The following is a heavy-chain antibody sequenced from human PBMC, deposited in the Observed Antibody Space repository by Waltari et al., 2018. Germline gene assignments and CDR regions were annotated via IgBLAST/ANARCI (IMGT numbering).Heavy chain of an antibody. Sequence: EVQLVQSGAEVKKPGEYLKISCKGSGYSFTSYWIGWVRQMPGKGLEWMGIIYPRYSDTRYSPSFQGQVTISADKSISTAYLQWSSLKASDTAMYYCAIPDTVVGATGYDAFDIWGQGTMVTVSS. J-gene: IGHJ3*02. D-gene: IGHD1-26*01. CDR1: GYSFTSYW. CDR2: IYPRYSDT. CDR3: AIPDTVVGATGYDAFDI. V-gene: IGHV5-51*01.